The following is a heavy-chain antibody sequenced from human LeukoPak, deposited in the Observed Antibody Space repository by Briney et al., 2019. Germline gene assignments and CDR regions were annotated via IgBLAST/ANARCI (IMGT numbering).Heavy chain of an antibody. V-gene: IGHV1-69*01. CDR1: GGTFSSYA. CDR2: IIPIFGTA. J-gene: IGHJ4*02. D-gene: IGHD3-22*01. CDR3: ARGYVHYYDSSGYYYYFDY. Sequence: ASVKVSCKASGGTFSSYAISWVRQAPGQGLEWMGGIIPIFGTANYAQKFQGRVTITADESTSTAYMELSSLRSEDTAVYYCARGYVHYYDSSGYYYYFDYWGQGTLVTVSS.